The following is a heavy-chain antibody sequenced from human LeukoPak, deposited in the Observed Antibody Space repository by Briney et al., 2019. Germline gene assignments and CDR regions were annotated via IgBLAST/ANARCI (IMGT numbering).Heavy chain of an antibody. D-gene: IGHD5-18*01. Sequence: GGSLRLSCAASGFTFSSYSMNWVRQAPGKGLEWVSSISSSSSYIYYADSVKGRFTISRDNAKNSLYLQVNSLRAEDTAVYYCARAHTAMVTALSYYFDYWGQGTLVTVSS. CDR2: ISSSSSYI. J-gene: IGHJ4*02. CDR3: ARAHTAMVTALSYYFDY. V-gene: IGHV3-21*01. CDR1: GFTFSSYS.